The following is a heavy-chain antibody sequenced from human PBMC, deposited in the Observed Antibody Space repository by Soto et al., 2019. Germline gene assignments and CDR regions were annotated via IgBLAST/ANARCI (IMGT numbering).Heavy chain of an antibody. CDR1: GFTFIGYA. CDR3: ARARTPWVVVVPADY. V-gene: IGHV3-30-3*01. Sequence: QVQLVESGGGVVQTGGSLRLSCAASGFTFIGYAMYWVRQAPARGLEWVALISYDGNNNYYADSVKGRFTISRDNSKNTLYLQMNSLISEDTAVYYCARARTPWVVVVPADYWGQGTLVTVSS. D-gene: IGHD2-2*01. J-gene: IGHJ4*02. CDR2: ISYDGNNN.